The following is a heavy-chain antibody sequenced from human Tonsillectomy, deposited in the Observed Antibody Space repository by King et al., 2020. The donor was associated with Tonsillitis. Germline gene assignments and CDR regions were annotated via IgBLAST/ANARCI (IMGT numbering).Heavy chain of an antibody. CDR1: GGSISSYY. D-gene: IGHD3-22*01. CDR2: IYYSGST. J-gene: IGHJ6*02. Sequence: VQLQESGPGLVKPSETLSLTCTVSGGSISSYYWSWIRQPPGKGLEWIGYIYYSGSTNYNPSLKSRVTISVDTSKHQFSLKLSSVTASDTAVYYCARGPYYYDSSGYNYYHGLDVWGQGTTVTVS. V-gene: IGHV4-59*01. CDR3: ARGPYYYDSSGYNYYHGLDV.